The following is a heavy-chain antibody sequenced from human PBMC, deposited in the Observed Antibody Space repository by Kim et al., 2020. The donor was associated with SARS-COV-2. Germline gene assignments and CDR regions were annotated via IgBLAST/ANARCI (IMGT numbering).Heavy chain of an antibody. D-gene: IGHD5-12*01. Sequence: SVKVSCKASGGTFSSYAISWVRQAPGQGLEWMGGIIPIFGTANYAQKFQGRVTITADESTSTAYMELSSLRSEDTAVYYCATIIVATIGHFDYWGQGTLVTVSS. CDR1: GGTFSSYA. CDR3: ATIIVATIGHFDY. V-gene: IGHV1-69*13. CDR2: IIPIFGTA. J-gene: IGHJ4*02.